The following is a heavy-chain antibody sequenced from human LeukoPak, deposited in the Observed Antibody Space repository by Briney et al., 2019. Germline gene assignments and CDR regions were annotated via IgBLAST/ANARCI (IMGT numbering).Heavy chain of an antibody. D-gene: IGHD5-18*01. CDR1: GGSFSGYY. CDR2: INHSGST. V-gene: IGHV4-34*01. CDR3: ARETPRRGYSYGYSFDY. J-gene: IGHJ4*02. Sequence: SETLSLTCAVYGGSFSGYYWSWIRQPPRKGLEWIGEINHSGSTNYNPSLKSRVTISVDTSKNQFSLKLSSVTAADTAVYYCARETPRRGYSYGYSFDYWGQGTLVTVSS.